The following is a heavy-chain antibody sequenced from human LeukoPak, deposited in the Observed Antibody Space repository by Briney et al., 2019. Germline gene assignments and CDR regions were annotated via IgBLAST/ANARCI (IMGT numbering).Heavy chain of an antibody. D-gene: IGHD6-19*01. CDR1: GYTXTGYH. Sequence: ASVKVSCKASGYTXTGYHIHGVRQAPGQGLEWMGWINPNTGGTKYAQKFQGRVTMTRDTSINTAHMELSRLRSDDTAVYYCARAEYSSGWSDQWGQGTLVTVSS. CDR3: ARAEYSSGWSDQ. CDR2: INPNTGGT. V-gene: IGHV1-2*02. J-gene: IGHJ5*02.